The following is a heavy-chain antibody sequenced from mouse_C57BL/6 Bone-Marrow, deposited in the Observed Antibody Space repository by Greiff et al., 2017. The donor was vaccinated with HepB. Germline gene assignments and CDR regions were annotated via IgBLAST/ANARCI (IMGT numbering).Heavy chain of an antibody. CDR2: IWSGGST. Sequence: QVQLKESGPGLVQPSQRLSITCTVSGFSFTSYGVHWVRQSPGKGLEWLGVIWSGGSTDYNAAFISRLSISKDNSKSQVFFKMNSLQADDTAIYYCARNFDYGSSYDWYFDVWGTGTTVTVSS. J-gene: IGHJ1*03. D-gene: IGHD1-1*01. V-gene: IGHV2-2*01. CDR1: GFSFTSYG. CDR3: ARNFDYGSSYDWYFDV.